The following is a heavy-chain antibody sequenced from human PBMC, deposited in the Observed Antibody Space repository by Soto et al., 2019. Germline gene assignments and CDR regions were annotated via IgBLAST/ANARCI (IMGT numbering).Heavy chain of an antibody. CDR1: GGSISSGDYY. V-gene: IGHV4-30-4*01. J-gene: IGHJ4*02. Sequence: LCGGSISSGDYYWRWIRQPPGKGLEWIGYIYYSGSTYYNPSLKSRVTISVDTSKNQFSLKLSSVTAADTAVYYCALLGVPTVTTSPYFDYWGQGTLVTVSS. D-gene: IGHD4-17*01. CDR2: IYYSGST. CDR3: ALLGVPTVTTSPYFDY.